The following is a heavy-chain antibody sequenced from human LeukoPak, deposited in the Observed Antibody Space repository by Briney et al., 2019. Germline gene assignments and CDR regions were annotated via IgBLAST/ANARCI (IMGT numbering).Heavy chain of an antibody. J-gene: IGHJ5*02. CDR1: GGSITSYY. CDR2: IYTTDNT. D-gene: IGHD1-7*01. V-gene: IGHV4-4*07. CDR3: ARAFHWNYGSNWFDP. Sequence: SETLSLTCTVSGGSITSYYWSWIRQPAGKGLEWIGRIYTTDNTNYNPSLKSRVTMSVDTSKNQFSLKLSSVTAADTAVYFCARAFHWNYGSNWFDPWGQGTLVTVSS.